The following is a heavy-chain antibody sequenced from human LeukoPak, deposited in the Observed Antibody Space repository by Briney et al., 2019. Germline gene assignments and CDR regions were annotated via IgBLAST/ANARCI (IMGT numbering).Heavy chain of an antibody. CDR3: ATGSGLWSPDY. J-gene: IGHJ4*02. D-gene: IGHD5-18*01. CDR1: EFTFLSYA. V-gene: IGHV3-74*01. CDR2: IGNEGSST. Sequence: QPGGALRLSCAATEFTFLSYAMHWARQAPGNGLVWVSRIGNEGSSTSYGDSVKGRFTISRDNAKSRLYVQMNSLRVEDTAVYYCATGSGLWSPDYWGQGTLVTVSS.